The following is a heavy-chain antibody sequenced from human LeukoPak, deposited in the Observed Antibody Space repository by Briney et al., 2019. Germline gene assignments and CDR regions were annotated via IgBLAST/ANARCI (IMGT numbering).Heavy chain of an antibody. CDR2: INWNGDST. D-gene: IGHD1-26*01. Sequence: PGGSLRLSCAASGFTFDDCGMSWVRQAPGKGLEWVSSINWNGDSTGYADSVKGRFTTSRDNAKNSLYLQMHSLRVEDTALYYCAREGGGSYGFDYWGQGTLVTVSS. V-gene: IGHV3-20*04. CDR1: GFTFDDCG. J-gene: IGHJ4*02. CDR3: AREGGGSYGFDY.